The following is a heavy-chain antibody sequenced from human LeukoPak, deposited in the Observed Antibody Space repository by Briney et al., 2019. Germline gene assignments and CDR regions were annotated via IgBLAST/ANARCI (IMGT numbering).Heavy chain of an antibody. CDR3: ARGSSYDILSRYYGMDV. J-gene: IGHJ6*02. Sequence: GGSLRLSCVASGFTFRSYDMFWVRQPTGKGLEWISGIGTAGDTNYADSVKGRFTISRENAKNSLYLQMNSLRAGDTAVYYCARGSSYDILSRYYGMDVWGQGTTVTVSS. V-gene: IGHV3-13*04. CDR1: GFTFRSYD. D-gene: IGHD3-9*01. CDR2: IGTAGDT.